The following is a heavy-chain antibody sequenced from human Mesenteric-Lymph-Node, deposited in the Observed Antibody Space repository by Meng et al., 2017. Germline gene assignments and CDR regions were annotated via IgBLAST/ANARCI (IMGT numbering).Heavy chain of an antibody. Sequence: GESLKISCAASGFTFSSYAMHWVRQAPGKGLEWVANMKQDGSKEHYVDSVKGRFTISRDNSKNSLYLQMNSLRAEDTALYYCAKDGGGSMAYDSSGYPDYWGQGTLVTVSS. CDR3: AKDGGGSMAYDSSGYPDY. J-gene: IGHJ4*02. CDR2: MKQDGSKE. V-gene: IGHV3-7*03. CDR1: GFTFSSYA. D-gene: IGHD3-22*01.